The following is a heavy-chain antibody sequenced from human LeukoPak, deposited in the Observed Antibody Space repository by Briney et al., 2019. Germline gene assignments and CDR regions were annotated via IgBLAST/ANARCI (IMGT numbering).Heavy chain of an antibody. J-gene: IGHJ6*02. Sequence: GGSLRLSCAASGFTFSSYGMHWVRQAPGKGLEWVAVISYDGSNKYYADSVKGRFTISRDNSKNTLYLQMNSLRAEDTAVYYCARTGGGSGSYYEYYYSGMDVWGQGTTVTVSS. CDR3: ARTGGGSGSYYEYYYSGMDV. D-gene: IGHD1-26*01. CDR1: GFTFSSYG. CDR2: ISYDGSNK. V-gene: IGHV3-30*03.